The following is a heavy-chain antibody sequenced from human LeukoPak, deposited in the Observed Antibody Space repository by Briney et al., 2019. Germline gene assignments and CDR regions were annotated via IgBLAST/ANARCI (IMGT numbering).Heavy chain of an antibody. CDR1: GFIFDDYA. Sequence: SLKISCAASGFIFDDYAMHWVRRAPGKGLQWVSGITRNAAIIGYVDSVKGRFTISRDSAKNSLYLQMNSLRPEDTAFYYCARGDILTTRLLDSWGLGTLVTVSS. J-gene: IGHJ4*02. CDR2: ITRNAAII. V-gene: IGHV3-9*01. CDR3: ARGDILTTRLLDS. D-gene: IGHD3-9*01.